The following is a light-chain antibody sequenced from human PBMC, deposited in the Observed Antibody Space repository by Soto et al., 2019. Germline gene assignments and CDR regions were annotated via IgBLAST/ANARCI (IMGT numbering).Light chain of an antibody. CDR2: GNT. Sequence: QSVLTQPPSVSGAPGQRVTISCTGSSSNIGAGYDVHWYQQLPGTAPKLLIFGNTNRPSGVPDRFSASKSDTSASLAITGLQADDEADYYCQSSYSSLNTYVFGAGTKLTVL. V-gene: IGLV1-40*01. J-gene: IGLJ1*01. CDR1: SSNIGAGYD. CDR3: QSSYSSLNTYV.